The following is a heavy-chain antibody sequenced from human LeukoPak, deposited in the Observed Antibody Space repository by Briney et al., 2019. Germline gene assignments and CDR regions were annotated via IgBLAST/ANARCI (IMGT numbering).Heavy chain of an antibody. CDR1: GGSISSGDYY. CDR3: ARSTTYYGMDV. D-gene: IGHD1-7*01. CDR2: IYYSRST. J-gene: IGHJ6*02. V-gene: IGHV4-30-4*01. Sequence: SSETLSLTCTVSGGSISSGDYYWSWIRQPPGKGLEWIGYIYYSRSTYYNPSLKSRVTISVDTSKNQFSLKLSSVTAADTAVYYCARSTTYYGMDVWGQGTTVTVSS.